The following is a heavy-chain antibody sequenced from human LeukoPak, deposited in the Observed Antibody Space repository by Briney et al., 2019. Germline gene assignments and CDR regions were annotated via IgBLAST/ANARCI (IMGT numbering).Heavy chain of an antibody. CDR2: IKQDGSEK. CDR3: ARDGPYSSGWPIDY. D-gene: IGHD6-19*01. Sequence: GGSLRLSCAASGFTFSSYWMNWVRQAPGKGLEWVVNIKQDGSEKYYVDSVKGRFTISRDNAKNSLYLQMNSLRAEDTAVYYCARDGPYSSGWPIDYWGQGTLVTVSS. V-gene: IGHV3-7*01. J-gene: IGHJ4*02. CDR1: GFTFSSYW.